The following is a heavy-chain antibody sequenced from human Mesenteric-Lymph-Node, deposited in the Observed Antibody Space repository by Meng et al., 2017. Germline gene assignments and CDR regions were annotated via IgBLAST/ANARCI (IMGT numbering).Heavy chain of an antibody. CDR1: GFSLSTSGVG. Sequence: SGPTLVKPTQTLTLTCTFSGFSLSTSGVGVGWIRQPPGKALEWLAFIYWNDDNRYSPSLKSRLTITKDTSTNQVVLTMTNMDPVDTATYYCAHRKGGHSAYFAWSDIRRNWFDPWGQGTLVTVSS. V-gene: IGHV2-5*01. CDR3: AHRKGGHSAYFAWSDIRRNWFDP. D-gene: IGHD3-9*01. J-gene: IGHJ5*02. CDR2: IYWNDDN.